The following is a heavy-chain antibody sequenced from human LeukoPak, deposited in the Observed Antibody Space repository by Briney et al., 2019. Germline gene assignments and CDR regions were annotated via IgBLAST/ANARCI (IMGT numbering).Heavy chain of an antibody. CDR3: ARDPLRYFDI. Sequence: ASGTLSLTCTVSGGSISSYYWSWTRQPPGKGLEWIGYIYYSGSTNYNPSLKSRVTISVDTSKDQFSLKLSSVTAADTAVYYCARDPLRYFDIWGQGTMVTVSS. J-gene: IGHJ3*02. CDR1: GGSISSYY. D-gene: IGHD3-9*01. CDR2: IYYSGST. V-gene: IGHV4-59*01.